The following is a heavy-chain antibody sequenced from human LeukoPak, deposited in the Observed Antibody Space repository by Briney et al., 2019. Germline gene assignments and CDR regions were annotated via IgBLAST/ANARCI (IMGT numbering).Heavy chain of an antibody. CDR3: ARYVKAAAANFDY. D-gene: IGHD6-13*01. V-gene: IGHV4-34*01. J-gene: IGHJ4*02. Sequence: SETLSLTCAVYGGSFSGYYWSWIRQPPGKGLEWIGEINHSGSTNYNLSLKSRVTISVDTSKNQFSLKLSSVTAADTAVYYCARYVKAAAANFDYWGQGTLVTVSS. CDR1: GGSFSGYY. CDR2: INHSGST.